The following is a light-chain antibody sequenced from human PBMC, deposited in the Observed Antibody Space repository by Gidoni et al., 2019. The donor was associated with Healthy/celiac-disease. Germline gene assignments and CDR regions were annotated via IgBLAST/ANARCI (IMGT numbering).Light chain of an antibody. Sequence: DIEMPPSPATLSVSPADSATLSCRASQSVSRNLAWYQQKPGQAPRLLIYGASTRATGIPARFSGSGSGTEFTLTISSLQSEDFAVYYCQQYNNWPPWTFGQGTKVEIK. CDR2: GAS. CDR1: QSVSRN. V-gene: IGKV3-15*01. J-gene: IGKJ1*01. CDR3: QQYNNWPPWT.